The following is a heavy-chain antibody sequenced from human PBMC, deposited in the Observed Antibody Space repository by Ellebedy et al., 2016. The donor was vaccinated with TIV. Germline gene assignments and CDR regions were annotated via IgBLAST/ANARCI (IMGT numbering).Heavy chain of an antibody. J-gene: IGHJ4*02. CDR2: ISGSGGST. Sequence: GESLKISXAASGFTFSSYAMSWVRQAPGKGLEWVSAISGSGGSTYYADSVKGRFTISRDNSKNTLYLQMNSLRAEDTAVYYCAKTLGDSSSLQTYWRDYWGQGTLVTVSS. V-gene: IGHV3-23*01. D-gene: IGHD6-13*01. CDR3: AKTLGDSSSLQTYWRDY. CDR1: GFTFSSYA.